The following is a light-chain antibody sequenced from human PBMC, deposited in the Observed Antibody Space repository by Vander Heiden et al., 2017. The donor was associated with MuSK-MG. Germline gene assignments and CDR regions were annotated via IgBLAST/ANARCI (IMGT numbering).Light chain of an antibody. CDR1: QSVNIY. V-gene: IGKV3-11*01. Sequence: EIVLTQSPATLSLSPGDRASLSCRASQSVNIYLAWYQQKPGQAPRLLIYDASTRATGIPDRFSGSGYGTDFTLTISSLEPEDFAIYYCQQRLTWPPLTFGGGTKVEIK. CDR2: DAS. J-gene: IGKJ4*01. CDR3: QQRLTWPPLT.